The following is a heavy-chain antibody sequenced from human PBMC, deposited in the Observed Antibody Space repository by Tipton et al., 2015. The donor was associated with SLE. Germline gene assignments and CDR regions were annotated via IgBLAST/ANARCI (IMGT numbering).Heavy chain of an antibody. J-gene: IGHJ4*02. Sequence: SLRLSCAASGFTFSSYTMSWVRQAPGKGLEWVSAISGSGGGTYYADSVKGRFTVSRDNSKNTLYLQMNSLRAEDTAVYYCAKDTHYYDSRPLDYWGQGTLVTVSS. CDR1: GFTFSSYT. D-gene: IGHD3-22*01. CDR2: ISGSGGGT. CDR3: AKDTHYYDSRPLDY. V-gene: IGHV3-23*01.